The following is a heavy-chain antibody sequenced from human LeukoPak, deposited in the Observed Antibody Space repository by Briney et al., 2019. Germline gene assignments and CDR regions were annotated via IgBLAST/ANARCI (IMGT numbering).Heavy chain of an antibody. CDR3: AREYSAFDY. CDR1: GDPITGYSDY. D-gene: IGHD6-13*01. Sequence: KPSETLSLTCTVSGDPITGYSDYKWSWIRQPPGKGLEWIGYIYYHGTINYNPSLKSRVSISVGTSKNQFSLSLSSATAADTAKYYCAREYSAFDYWGQGTLVTVSS. J-gene: IGHJ4*02. V-gene: IGHV4-61*01. CDR2: IYYHGTI.